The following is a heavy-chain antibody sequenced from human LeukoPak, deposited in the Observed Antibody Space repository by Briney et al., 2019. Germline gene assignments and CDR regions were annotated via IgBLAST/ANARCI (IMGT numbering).Heavy chain of an antibody. V-gene: IGHV1-46*03. Sequence: ASVKVSCKASGYTFTSYYMHWVRQAPGQGLGWVGIINPSGGSTSYAQKFQGRVTMTRDTSTSTVYMELSSLRSEDTAVYYCASDITIFGVVNWGQGTLVTVSS. CDR1: GYTFTSYY. D-gene: IGHD3-3*01. CDR2: INPSGGST. J-gene: IGHJ4*02. CDR3: ASDITIFGVVN.